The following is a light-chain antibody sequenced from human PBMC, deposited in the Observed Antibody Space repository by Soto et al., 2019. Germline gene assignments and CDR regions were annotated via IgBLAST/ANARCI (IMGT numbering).Light chain of an antibody. Sequence: DIQMTQSPSTLSASVGDRVTITCRASPSISTWLAWYQQKAGKAPKLLIYKASSLEGGVPSRFSGSGSGTEFNITISSLQPDEFATYYGQQYNTYPLTFGGGTTVDIK. CDR1: PSISTW. CDR2: KAS. J-gene: IGKJ4*01. CDR3: QQYNTYPLT. V-gene: IGKV1-5*03.